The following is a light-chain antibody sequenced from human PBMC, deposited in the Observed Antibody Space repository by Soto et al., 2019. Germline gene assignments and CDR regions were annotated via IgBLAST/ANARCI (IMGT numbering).Light chain of an antibody. CDR3: CSYAGSYTSYVV. CDR1: SSDVGAYDY. J-gene: IGLJ2*01. V-gene: IGLV2-11*01. CDR2: DVS. Sequence: QSALTQPPSASGSPGQSVTISCTGTSSDVGAYDYVSWYQQHPGKAPKLMIYDVSKRPSGVPDRFSGSKSGNTASLTISGLQAEDEADYYCCSYAGSYTSYVVFGGGTKLTVL.